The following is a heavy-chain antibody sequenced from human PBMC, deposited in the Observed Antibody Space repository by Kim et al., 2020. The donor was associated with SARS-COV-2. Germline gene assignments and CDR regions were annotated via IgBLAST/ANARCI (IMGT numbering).Heavy chain of an antibody. V-gene: IGHV3-48*04. Sequence: GGPLRLSCAASGFTFSDYSMNWVRQAPGKGLEWISYIRISDGAIFYADSVRGRFTISTDNAKNSLYLQMNSLRAEDTAVYYCARDLGYSFDYWGQGSLGT. D-gene: IGHD2-21*01. CDR3: ARDLGYSFDY. CDR2: IRISDGAI. J-gene: IGHJ4*02. CDR1: GFTFSDYS.